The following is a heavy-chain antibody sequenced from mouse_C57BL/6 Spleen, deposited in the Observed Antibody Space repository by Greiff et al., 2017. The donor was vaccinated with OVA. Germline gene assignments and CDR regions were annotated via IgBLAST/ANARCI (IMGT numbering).Heavy chain of an antibody. CDR1: GYKFNDYN. V-gene: IGHV1-22*01. CDR3: ARYFYYDYEDMDY. Sequence: EVKLMESGPELVKPGASVKMSCKASGYKFNDYNMHWVKQSHGKSLEWIGYINPNNGGTSYNQKFKGKATLTVNKSSSTAYMELRSLTSEDSAVYYCARYFYYDYEDMDYWGQGTSVTVSS. CDR2: INPNNGGT. D-gene: IGHD2-4*01. J-gene: IGHJ4*01.